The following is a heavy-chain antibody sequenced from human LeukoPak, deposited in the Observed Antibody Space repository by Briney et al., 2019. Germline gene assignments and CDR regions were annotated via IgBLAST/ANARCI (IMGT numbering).Heavy chain of an antibody. CDR3: AKDKSWGFDY. D-gene: IGHD3-16*01. CDR2: IGGNGAKT. Sequence: GGSLRLSCAASGFAFHTYGMSWVRQAPGKGLEWVSAIGGNGAKTFYADPVKGRFTIFRDNSKNTLYLQMNILRAEDTAVYYCAKDKSWGFDYWGEGTLVTVSS. CDR1: GFAFHTYG. V-gene: IGHV3-23*01. J-gene: IGHJ4*02.